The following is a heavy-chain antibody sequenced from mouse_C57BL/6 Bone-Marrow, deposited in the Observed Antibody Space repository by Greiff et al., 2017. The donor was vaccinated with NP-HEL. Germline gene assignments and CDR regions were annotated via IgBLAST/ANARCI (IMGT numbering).Heavy chain of an antibody. D-gene: IGHD2-2*01. CDR3: ARGVVTTRFAY. CDR1: GYTFTSYW. Sequence: QVQLQQPGAELVKPGASVKLSCQASGYTFTSYWMHWVKQRPGPGLEWIGMIHPNSGSTNSNEKFKSQATLTVDKSSSSAYLQLSSLTSEDSAVYYCARGVVTTRFAYWGQGTLVTVSA. J-gene: IGHJ3*01. CDR2: IHPNSGST. V-gene: IGHV1-64*01.